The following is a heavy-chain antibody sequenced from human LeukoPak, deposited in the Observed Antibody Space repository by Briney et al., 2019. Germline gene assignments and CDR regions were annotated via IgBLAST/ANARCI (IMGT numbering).Heavy chain of an antibody. V-gene: IGHV3-30*02. Sequence: GGSLRLSCAASGFTFSSYGMHWVRQAPGKGLEWVAFIRYDGSNKYYADSVKGRFTISRDNSKNTLYLQMNSLRAEATAVYYCAKDRARTITMIVVVEAKGKEFYMDVWGKGTTVTISS. D-gene: IGHD3-22*01. CDR3: AKDRARTITMIVVVEAKGKEFYMDV. CDR1: GFTFSSYG. CDR2: IRYDGSNK. J-gene: IGHJ6*03.